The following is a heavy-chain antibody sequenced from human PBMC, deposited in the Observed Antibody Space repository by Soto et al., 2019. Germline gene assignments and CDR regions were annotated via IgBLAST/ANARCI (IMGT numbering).Heavy chain of an antibody. Sequence: PSETLSLTCTVSGGSISSYYWSWIRQPPGKGLEWIGFIYYSGSTNYNPSLKSRVTISVDTSKNQFSLKLSSVTAADTAVYYCARARALVAAAPLGFSPYYYYGMDVWGQGTTVTVSS. CDR2: IYYSGST. CDR3: ARARALVAAAPLGFSPYYYYGMDV. V-gene: IGHV4-59*01. J-gene: IGHJ6*02. D-gene: IGHD6-13*01. CDR1: GGSISSYY.